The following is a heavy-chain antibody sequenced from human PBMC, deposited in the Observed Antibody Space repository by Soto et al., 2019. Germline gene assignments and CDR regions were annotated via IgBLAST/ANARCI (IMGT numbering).Heavy chain of an antibody. V-gene: IGHV1-69*02. Sequence: SVKVSCKASGGTFSSYTISWVRQAPGQGLEWMGRIIPILGIANYAQKFQGRVTITADKSTSTAYMELSSLRSEDTAVYYCASRASLGYSYGPRSLDYWGQGTLVTVSS. D-gene: IGHD5-18*01. CDR3: ASRASLGYSYGPRSLDY. J-gene: IGHJ4*02. CDR2: IIPILGIA. CDR1: GGTFSSYT.